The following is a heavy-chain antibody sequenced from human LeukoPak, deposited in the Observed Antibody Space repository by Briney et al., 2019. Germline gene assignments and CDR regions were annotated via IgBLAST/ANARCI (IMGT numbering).Heavy chain of an antibody. CDR3: ARGGEWQLDDAFDI. V-gene: IGHV1-8*01. CDR1: GYTFTSYD. CDR2: MNPNSGNT. J-gene: IGHJ3*02. Sequence: ASVKVSCKASGYTFTSYDINWVRQATGQGLEWMGWMNPNSGNTGYAQKFQGRVTMTRNTSISTAYMELSSLSSEDTAVYYCARGGEWQLDDAFDIWGQGTMVTVSS. D-gene: IGHD3-10*01.